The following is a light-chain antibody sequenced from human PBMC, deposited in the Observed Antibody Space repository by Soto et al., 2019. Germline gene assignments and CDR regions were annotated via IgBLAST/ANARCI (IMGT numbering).Light chain of an antibody. CDR1: NSNIGNNY. V-gene: IGLV1-47*01. J-gene: IGLJ1*01. CDR2: RNN. CDR3: SSYTSTNTPYV. Sequence: QSVLSQPPSASGTPGQRVTISCSGSNSNIGNNYVYWYQQLPGTAPKLLIYRNNQRPSGVPDRISGSKSGTSASLAISGLRSEDEADYYCSSYTSTNTPYVFGTGIKLTVL.